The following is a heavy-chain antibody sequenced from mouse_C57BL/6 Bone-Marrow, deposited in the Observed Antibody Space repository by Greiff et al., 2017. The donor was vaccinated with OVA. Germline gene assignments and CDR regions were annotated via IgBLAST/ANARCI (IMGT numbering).Heavy chain of an antibody. J-gene: IGHJ4*01. CDR2: IYPRSGNT. CDR3: ARRLLGNAMDY. Sequence: VQLKQSGAELARPGASVKLSCKASGYTFTSYGISWVKQRTGQGLEWIGEIYPRSGNTYYNEKFKGKATLTADKSSSTAYMELRSLTSEDSAVYFCARRLLGNAMDYWGQGTSVTVSS. CDR1: GYTFTSYG. D-gene: IGHD2-13*01. V-gene: IGHV1-81*01.